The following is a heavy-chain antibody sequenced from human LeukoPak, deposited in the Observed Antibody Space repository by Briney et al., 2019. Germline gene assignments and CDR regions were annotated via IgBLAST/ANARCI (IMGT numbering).Heavy chain of an antibody. Sequence: SETLSLTCTVSGGSISSYYWSWIRRPPGKGLEWIGYIYYSGSSNYNPSLKSRVTISVDRSKNQYSLKLSSVTAADTAVYYCARGVEDSSGYYSYSDCWGQGTLVTVSS. CDR1: GGSISSYY. J-gene: IGHJ4*02. CDR3: ARGVEDSSGYYSYSDC. CDR2: IYYSGSS. D-gene: IGHD3-22*01. V-gene: IGHV4-59*01.